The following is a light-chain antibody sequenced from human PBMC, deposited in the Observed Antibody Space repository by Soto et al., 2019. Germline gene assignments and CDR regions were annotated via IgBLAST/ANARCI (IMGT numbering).Light chain of an antibody. Sequence: QSALTQPASVSGSPGQSITISCTGTSSDVDSYNLVSWYQQHPGKAPKLMIYEVTKRPSGVSNRFSGSKSGNTASLTISGLQAEDEANYYCCSYAGTTTDVIFGGGTQLTVL. CDR2: EVT. CDR3: CSYAGTTTDVI. V-gene: IGLV2-23*02. CDR1: SSDVDSYNL. J-gene: IGLJ2*01.